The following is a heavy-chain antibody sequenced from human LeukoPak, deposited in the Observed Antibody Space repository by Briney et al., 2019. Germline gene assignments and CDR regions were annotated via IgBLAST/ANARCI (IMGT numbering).Heavy chain of an antibody. CDR3: ARGETTVTNLGAFDI. CDR2: INPNSGGT. V-gene: IGHV1-2*04. D-gene: IGHD4-17*01. CDR1: GYTLTELS. Sequence: ASVKVSCKVSGYTLTELSMHWVRQAPGQGLEWMGRINPNSGGTNYAQKFQGWVTMTRDTSISTAYMELSRLRSDDTAVYYCARGETTVTNLGAFDIWGQGTMVTVSS. J-gene: IGHJ3*02.